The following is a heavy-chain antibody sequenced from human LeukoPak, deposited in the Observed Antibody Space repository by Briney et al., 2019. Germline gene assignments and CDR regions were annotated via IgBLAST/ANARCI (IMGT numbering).Heavy chain of an antibody. Sequence: QSGGSLRLSCAASGFTFNNYGMHWVRQAPGKGLEWVAIISHDGSNTYYADSVKGRFTISRDNSKNTLYLQMNSLRAEDTAVYYCANENYYGSGSYADHWGQGTLVTVSS. V-gene: IGHV3-30*18. CDR1: GFTFNNYG. CDR2: ISHDGSNT. D-gene: IGHD3-10*01. J-gene: IGHJ4*02. CDR3: ANENYYGSGSYADH.